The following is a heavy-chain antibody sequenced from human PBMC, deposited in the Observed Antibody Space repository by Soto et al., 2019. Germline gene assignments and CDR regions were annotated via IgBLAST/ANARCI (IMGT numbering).Heavy chain of an antibody. V-gene: IGHV4-31*03. J-gene: IGHJ5*02. Sequence: PSETLAVNCRVSGAALKSGNYYWSWIRQVPGKGLEWIGHIYVTGAVDYNPSLRDRITISQDTSERQFSLNLRLVTAADTAVYYCARLRIATNNYKWFDPWGQGTLVTVSS. D-gene: IGHD2-21*01. CDR2: IYVTGAV. CDR3: ARLRIATNNYKWFDP. CDR1: GAALKSGNYY.